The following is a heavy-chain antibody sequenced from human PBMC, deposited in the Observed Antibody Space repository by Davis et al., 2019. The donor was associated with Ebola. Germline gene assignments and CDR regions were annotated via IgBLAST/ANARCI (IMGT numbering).Heavy chain of an antibody. CDR1: GGSFSGYY. Sequence: MPSETLSLTCAVYGGSFSGYYWSWIRQPPGKGLEWIGEINHSGSTNYNPSLKSRVTISVDTSKNQFSLKLSSVTAADTAVYYCARGRRVCSNTSCYFYYYYGMDVWGQGTTVTVSS. V-gene: IGHV4-34*01. D-gene: IGHD2-2*01. CDR3: ARGRRVCSNTSCYFYYYYGMDV. J-gene: IGHJ6*02. CDR2: INHSGST.